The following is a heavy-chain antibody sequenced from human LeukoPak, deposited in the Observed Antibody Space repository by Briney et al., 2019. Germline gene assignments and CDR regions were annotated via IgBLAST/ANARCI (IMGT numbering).Heavy chain of an antibody. D-gene: IGHD3-16*01. V-gene: IGHV3-53*04. CDR1: GFTVSSMY. CDR3: AREVGGSAFDI. CDR2: IYSGGST. J-gene: IGHJ3*02. Sequence: PGGSLRLSCAASGFTVSSMYMSWVRQAPGKGLEWVSIIYSGGSTYYADSVKGRFTISRHNSKNTLYLQMNSLRAEDTAVYYCAREVGGSAFDIWGQGTMVTVSS.